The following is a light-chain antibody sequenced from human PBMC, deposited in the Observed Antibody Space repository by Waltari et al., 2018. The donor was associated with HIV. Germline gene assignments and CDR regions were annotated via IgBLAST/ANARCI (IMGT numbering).Light chain of an antibody. CDR1: SSDIGGYNY. Sequence: QSVLTQPASVSGSPGQSITISCTGTSSDIGGYNYVSWYQQHPGKAPKLLIYEVSNRPSGGSDRCSGSRSGNTASLTISGLQAEDEADYFCSSYAGSSIFVVFGGGTKLTVL. V-gene: IGLV2-14*01. CDR3: SSYAGSSIFVV. J-gene: IGLJ2*01. CDR2: EVS.